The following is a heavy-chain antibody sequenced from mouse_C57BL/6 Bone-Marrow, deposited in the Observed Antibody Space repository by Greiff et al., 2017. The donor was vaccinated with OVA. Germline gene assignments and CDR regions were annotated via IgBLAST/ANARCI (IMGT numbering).Heavy chain of an antibody. Sequence: VQLQQSGAELARPGASVKLSCKASGYTFTSYGISWVKQRTGQGLEWIGEIYPRSGNTYYNEKFKGKATLTADKSSSTAYMELRSLTSEDSAVYFCARQRFYYYGGGGAMDYWGQGTSVTVSS. J-gene: IGHJ4*01. D-gene: IGHD1-1*01. CDR1: GYTFTSYG. CDR3: ARQRFYYYGGGGAMDY. V-gene: IGHV1-81*01. CDR2: IYPRSGNT.